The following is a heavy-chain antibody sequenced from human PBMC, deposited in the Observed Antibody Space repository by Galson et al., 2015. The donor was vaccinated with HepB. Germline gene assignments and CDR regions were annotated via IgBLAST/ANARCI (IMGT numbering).Heavy chain of an antibody. CDR1: GFTFSSYG. J-gene: IGHJ4*02. CDR3: AKDHIVVVPAAISGPDDY. CDR2: ISYDGSNK. V-gene: IGHV3-30*18. D-gene: IGHD2-2*02. Sequence: SLRLSCAASGFTFSSYGMHWVCQAPGKGLEWVAVISYDGSNKYYADSVKGRFTISRDNSKNTLYLQMNSLRAEDTAVYYCAKDHIVVVPAAISGPDDYWGQGTLVTVSS.